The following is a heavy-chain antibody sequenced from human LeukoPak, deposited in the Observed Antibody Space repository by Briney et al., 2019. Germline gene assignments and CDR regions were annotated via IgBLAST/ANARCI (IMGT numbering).Heavy chain of an antibody. CDR2: MNPNSGNT. CDR3: ARGFEYSSSSIL. J-gene: IGHJ4*02. D-gene: IGHD6-6*01. V-gene: IGHV1-8*01. Sequence: ASVKVTCKASGYTFTSYDINWVRQATGQGLEWVGWMNPNSGNTGYAQKFQGRVTMTRNTSISTAYMELSSLRSEDTAVYYCARGFEYSSSSILWGQGTLVTVSS. CDR1: GYTFTSYD.